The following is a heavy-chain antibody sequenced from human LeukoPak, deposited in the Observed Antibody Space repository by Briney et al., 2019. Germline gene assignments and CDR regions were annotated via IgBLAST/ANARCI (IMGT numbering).Heavy chain of an antibody. CDR1: GFTFSSYS. Sequence: GGSLRLSCAASGFTFSSYSMNWVRQAPGKGLEWVSSINSNSRYKYYADSVKGRFTISRDNAKNSLYLQMSSLRAEDTAVYYCAIKYYYDSSGYYFDYWGQGTLVTVSS. J-gene: IGHJ4*02. CDR3: AIKYYYDSSGYYFDY. D-gene: IGHD3-22*01. CDR2: INSNSRYK. V-gene: IGHV3-21*01.